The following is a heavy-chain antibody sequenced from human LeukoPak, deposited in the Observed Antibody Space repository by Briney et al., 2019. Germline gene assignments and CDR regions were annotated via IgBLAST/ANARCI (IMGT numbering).Heavy chain of an antibody. V-gene: IGHV1-2*02. CDR3: ARDLGVWGSYRSVDY. D-gene: IGHD3-16*02. J-gene: IGHJ4*02. CDR1: GYTFTGYY. Sequence: ASVKVSCKASGYTFTGYYMHWVRQAPGQGLEWMGWINPNSGGTNYAQKFQGRVTMTRDTSISTAYMELSRLRSDDTAVYYCARDLGVWGSYRSVDYWGQGTLVTVSS. CDR2: INPNSGGT.